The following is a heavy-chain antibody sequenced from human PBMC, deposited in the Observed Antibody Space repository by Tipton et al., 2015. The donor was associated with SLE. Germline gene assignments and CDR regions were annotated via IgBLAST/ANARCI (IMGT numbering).Heavy chain of an antibody. CDR3: TTPRPDYDAFDI. V-gene: IGHV3-30*03. Sequence: SLRLSCAASGFTFSSYGMHWVRQAPGKGLEWVAVISYDGSNKYYADSVKGRFTISRDNSKNTLYLQMNSLKTEDTAVYYCTTPRPDYDAFDIWGQGTMVTVSS. CDR2: ISYDGSNK. J-gene: IGHJ3*02. D-gene: IGHD4-11*01. CDR1: GFTFSSYG.